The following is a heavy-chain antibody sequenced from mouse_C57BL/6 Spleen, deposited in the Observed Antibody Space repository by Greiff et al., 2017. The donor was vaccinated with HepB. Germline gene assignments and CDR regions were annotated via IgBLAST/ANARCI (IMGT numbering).Heavy chain of an antibody. CDR1: GYTFTSYW. J-gene: IGHJ1*03. D-gene: IGHD1-1*01. Sequence: VQLQQSGAELAKPGASVKLSCKASGYTFTSYWMHWVKQRPGQGLEWIGYINPSSGYTKYNQKFKDKATLTADKPSSTAYMQLSSLTYEDSAVYYCAKEALITNGGYFDVWGTGTTVTVSS. CDR2: INPSSGYT. CDR3: AKEALITNGGYFDV. V-gene: IGHV1-7*01.